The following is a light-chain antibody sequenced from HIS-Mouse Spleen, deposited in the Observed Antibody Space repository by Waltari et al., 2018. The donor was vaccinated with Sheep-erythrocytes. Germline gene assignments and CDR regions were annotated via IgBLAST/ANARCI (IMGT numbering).Light chain of an antibody. CDR2: YKADSDN. J-gene: IGLJ3*02. V-gene: IGLV5-45*02. CDR1: SGINVGTYR. Sequence: QAVLTQPSSLSASPGASASLTCTLRSGINVGTYRSYWYQQKPGRPPRYLLGYKADSDNQQVSGVPSRFSGSKDASANAGILLISGLQSEDEADYYCMIWHSSAWVFGGGTKLTVL. CDR3: MIWHSSAWV.